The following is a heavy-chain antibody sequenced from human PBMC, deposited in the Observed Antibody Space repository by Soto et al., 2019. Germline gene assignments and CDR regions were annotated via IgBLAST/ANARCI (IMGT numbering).Heavy chain of an antibody. V-gene: IGHV3-23*01. CDR1: GFTFSSYA. Sequence: EVQLLESGGGLVQPGGSLRLSCAASGFTFSSYAMSWVRQAPGKGLEWVSAISGSGGSTYYADSVKGRFTISRDNSKNTLDLQRNGLRAEDTAVYDGAKELGRGGKWFGGGYWGQGTLVTVSS. CDR2: ISGSGGST. J-gene: IGHJ4*02. D-gene: IGHD3-10*01. CDR3: AKELGRGGKWFGGGY.